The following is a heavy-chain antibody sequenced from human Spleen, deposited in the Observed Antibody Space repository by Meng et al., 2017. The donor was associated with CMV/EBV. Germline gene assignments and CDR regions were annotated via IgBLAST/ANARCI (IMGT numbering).Heavy chain of an antibody. CDR3: ARAAIAAAGPDY. D-gene: IGHD6-13*01. Sequence: QVEVGGCGGGVAQPGRSLRRSCAAYGFTFSSYAMHWVRQAPGKGLEWVAVISYDGSNKYYADSVKGRFTISRDNSKNTLYLQMNSLRAEDTAVYYCARAAIAAAGPDYWGQGTLVTVSS. CDR1: GFTFSSYA. V-gene: IGHV3-30-3*01. J-gene: IGHJ4*02. CDR2: ISYDGSNK.